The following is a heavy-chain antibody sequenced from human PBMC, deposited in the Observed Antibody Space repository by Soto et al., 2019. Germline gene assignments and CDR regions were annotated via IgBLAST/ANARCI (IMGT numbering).Heavy chain of an antibody. V-gene: IGHV3-9*01. D-gene: IGHD3-16*02. J-gene: IGHJ4*02. CDR1: GFTFDDYA. CDR3: AKDLGELSFEYFDY. CDR2: ISWNSGSI. Sequence: GGSLRLSCAASGFTFDDYAMHWVRQAPGKGLEWVSGISWNSGSIGYADSVKGRFTISRDNAKNSLYLQMNSLRAEDTALYYCAKDLGELSFEYFDYWGQGTLVTVSS.